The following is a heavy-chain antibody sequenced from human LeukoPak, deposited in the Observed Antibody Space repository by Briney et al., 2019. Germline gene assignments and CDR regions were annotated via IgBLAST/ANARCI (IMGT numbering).Heavy chain of an antibody. V-gene: IGHV3-30*18. Sequence: GTSLRLSCAASGFTFSSYGMHWVRQAPGKGLEWVAVISYDGSNKYYADSVKGRFTISRDNSKNTLYLQMNSLRAEDTAVYYCAKESLGATRSFDYWGQGTLVTVSS. D-gene: IGHD1-26*01. CDR2: ISYDGSNK. CDR1: GFTFSSYG. J-gene: IGHJ4*02. CDR3: AKESLGATRSFDY.